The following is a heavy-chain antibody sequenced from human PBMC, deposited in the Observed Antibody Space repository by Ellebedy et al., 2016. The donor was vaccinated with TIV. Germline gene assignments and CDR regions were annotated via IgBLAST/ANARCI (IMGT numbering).Heavy chain of an antibody. J-gene: IGHJ4*02. CDR3: ARSAFGGVGDY. V-gene: IGHV4-4*07. CDR2: IQSSGST. D-gene: IGHD3-16*01. CDR1: GGSIHDHF. Sequence: SETLSLXCTVSGGSIHDHFWSWIRQSPGKGLEWIGRIQSSGSTKYNPSLQSRVTISVDTSRNQFSLDLSSVTAADTAVYYCARSAFGGVGDYWGPGSLVTVSS.